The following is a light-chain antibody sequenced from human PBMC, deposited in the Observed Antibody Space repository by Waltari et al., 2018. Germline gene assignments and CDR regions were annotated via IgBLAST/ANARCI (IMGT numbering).Light chain of an antibody. CDR1: GSDVGGYDY. CDR3: SSYTSSGVV. CDR2: DVY. J-gene: IGLJ2*01. V-gene: IGLV2-14*01. Sequence: QSALTQPASVSGSPGQAIIISCTGTGSDVGGYDYVSWYQQYPGKAPRLILYDVYKRPSGVPNRFSGSKSDNTASLTISGLQAEDESVYYCSSYTSSGVVFGGGTKLTVL.